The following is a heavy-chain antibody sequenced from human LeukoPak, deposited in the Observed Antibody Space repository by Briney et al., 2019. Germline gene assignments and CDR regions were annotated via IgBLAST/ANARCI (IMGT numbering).Heavy chain of an antibody. CDR3: ARNIAGIAAAGIDY. CDR1: GASITSYY. V-gene: IGHV4-59*01. CDR2: IYYSGST. D-gene: IGHD6-13*01. J-gene: IGHJ4*02. Sequence: PSETLSLTCTVSGASITSYYWSWIRQPPGKGLEWIGYIYYSGSTNYNPSLKSRVTISADTSKNQFSLKVSSVTAADTAVYYCARNIAGIAAAGIDYWGQGTLVTVSS.